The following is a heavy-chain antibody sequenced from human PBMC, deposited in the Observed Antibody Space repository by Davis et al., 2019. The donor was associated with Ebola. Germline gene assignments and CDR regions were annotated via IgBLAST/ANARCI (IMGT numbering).Heavy chain of an antibody. CDR3: ARCRGSSGWYYFDY. D-gene: IGHD6-19*01. Sequence: GESLKISCAASGFTFSSYGMHWVRPAPGKGLEWVAVISYDGSNKYYADPVKGRFTISRDNSKNTLYLQMNSLRAEDTAVYYCARCRGSSGWYYFDYWGQGTLVTVSS. V-gene: IGHV3-30*03. CDR2: ISYDGSNK. CDR1: GFTFSSYG. J-gene: IGHJ4*02.